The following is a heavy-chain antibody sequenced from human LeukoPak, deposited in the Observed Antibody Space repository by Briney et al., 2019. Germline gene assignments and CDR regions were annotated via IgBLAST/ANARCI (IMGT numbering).Heavy chain of an antibody. CDR3: ARGLRMTTFHNWFDP. D-gene: IGHD1-1*01. CDR2: INHSGST. Sequence: SETLSLTCAVYGGPFSGYYWSWIRQPPGKGLEWIGEINHSGSTNYNPSLKSRVTISVDTSKNQFSLKLSSVTAADTAVYYCARGLRMTTFHNWFDPWGQGTLVTVSS. CDR1: GGPFSGYY. V-gene: IGHV4-34*01. J-gene: IGHJ5*02.